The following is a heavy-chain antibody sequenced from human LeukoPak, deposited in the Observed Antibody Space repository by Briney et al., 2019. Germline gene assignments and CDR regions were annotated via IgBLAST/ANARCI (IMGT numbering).Heavy chain of an antibody. Sequence: SETLSLTCTVSGGSISTYYWNWIRQPPGKGLEWIGYIHYSGSTNYNPSLKSRVTMSVDTSKNQFSLKLSSVTAADTAVYYCARDPPYGDYGSWFDPWGQGTLVTVSS. CDR3: ARDPPYGDYGSWFDP. CDR1: GGSISTYY. D-gene: IGHD4-17*01. J-gene: IGHJ5*02. CDR2: IHYSGST. V-gene: IGHV4-59*12.